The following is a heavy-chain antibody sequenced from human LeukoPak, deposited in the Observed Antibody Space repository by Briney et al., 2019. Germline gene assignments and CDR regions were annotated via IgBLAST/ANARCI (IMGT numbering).Heavy chain of an antibody. Sequence: SETLSLTCTVSGGSISSSSYYWGWIRQPPGKGLEWIGSIYYSGSTYYSPSLKSRVTISVDTSKNQFSLKLSSVTAADTAVYYCARTLTLGYCSSTSCYGVVSDWFDPWGQGTLVTVSS. CDR2: IYYSGST. V-gene: IGHV4-39*07. CDR3: ARTLTLGYCSSTSCYGVVSDWFDP. D-gene: IGHD2-2*01. CDR1: GGSISSSSYY. J-gene: IGHJ5*02.